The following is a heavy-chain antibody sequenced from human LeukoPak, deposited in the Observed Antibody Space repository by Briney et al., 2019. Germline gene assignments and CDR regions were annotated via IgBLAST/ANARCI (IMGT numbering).Heavy chain of an antibody. CDR1: GGTISSSSYY. CDR2: IYSSGST. Sequence: SETLSLTCTVSGGTISSSSYYWGWIRQPPGKGLEWIGSIYSSGSTYYNPSLKSRVTISVDTSKNQFSLKLSSVTAADTAVYYCATNEWSGYYFEYWGQGTLVPVSS. V-gene: IGHV4-39*01. CDR3: ATNEWSGYYFEY. D-gene: IGHD3-3*01. J-gene: IGHJ4*02.